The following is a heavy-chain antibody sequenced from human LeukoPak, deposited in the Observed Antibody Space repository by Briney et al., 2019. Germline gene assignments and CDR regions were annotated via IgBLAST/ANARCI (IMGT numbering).Heavy chain of an antibody. CDR2: ISSSSSYI. J-gene: IGHJ4*02. CDR1: GFTFTTYW. V-gene: IGHV3-21*01. D-gene: IGHD2-21*02. Sequence: GGSLTLSCAASGFTFTTYWMSWVRQAPGKGLEWVSSISSSSSYIYYADSVKGRFTISRDNAKNSLYLQMNSLRAEDTAVYFCARSDYFGGDCYSSLSNYWGQGTLVTVSS. CDR3: ARSDYFGGDCYSSLSNY.